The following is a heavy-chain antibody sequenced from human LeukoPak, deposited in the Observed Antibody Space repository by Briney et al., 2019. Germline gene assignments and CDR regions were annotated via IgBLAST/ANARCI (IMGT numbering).Heavy chain of an antibody. J-gene: IGHJ4*02. V-gene: IGHV3-23*01. D-gene: IGHD2-15*01. CDR3: AKWSYCSGGSCYGSLGY. Sequence: GGSLRLPCAASGFTFSSYAMSWVRQAPGKGLEWVSKISGSGDITYYADSVKGRFTISRDNSKNTLYLQMNSLRAEDTAVYYCAKWSYCSGGSCYGSLGYWGQGTLVTVSS. CDR2: ISGSGDIT. CDR1: GFTFSSYA.